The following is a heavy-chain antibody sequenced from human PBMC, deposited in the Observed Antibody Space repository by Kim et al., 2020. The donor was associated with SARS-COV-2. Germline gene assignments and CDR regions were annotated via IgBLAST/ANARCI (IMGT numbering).Heavy chain of an antibody. CDR1: GGSISNTNYY. Sequence: SETLSLTCTVSGGSISNTNYYWGWIRQPPGKGLEWIGNAYHTGSTYYNPSLKSRLTMSVDTSNNQFSLMLSSVTAADTAIYYCARVTAAGTEDYFDYWGQGTLVNVST. D-gene: IGHD6-13*01. CDR2: AYHTGST. V-gene: IGHV4-39*07. J-gene: IGHJ4*02. CDR3: ARVTAAGTEDYFDY.